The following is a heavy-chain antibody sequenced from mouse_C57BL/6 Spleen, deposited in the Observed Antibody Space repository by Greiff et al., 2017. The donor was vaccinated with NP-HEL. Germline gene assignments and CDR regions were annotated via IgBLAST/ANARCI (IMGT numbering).Heavy chain of an antibody. V-gene: IGHV7-3*01. Sequence: EVKLMESGGGLVQPGGSLSLSCAASGFTFTDYYMSWVRQPPGKALAWLGFLRNKANGYTTEYSASVKGRFTISRDNSQSILYLQMNALRAEDSATYYCARFYYYGSRGYFDYWGQGTTLTVSS. CDR1: GFTFTDYY. CDR3: ARFYYYGSRGYFDY. D-gene: IGHD1-1*01. CDR2: LRNKANGYTT. J-gene: IGHJ2*01.